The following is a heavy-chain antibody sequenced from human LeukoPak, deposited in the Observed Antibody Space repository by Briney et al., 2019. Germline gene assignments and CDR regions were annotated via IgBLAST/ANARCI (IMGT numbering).Heavy chain of an antibody. V-gene: IGHV3-7*01. CDR3: ARIPGADCSSTSCL. Sequence: SGGSLRLSCAASGFTFSSKWMSWVRQAPGKGLEWVANIKYDGSEKYYVDSVKGRFTISRDNAKNSLYLQMNSLRAEDTAVYYCARIPGADCSSTSCLWGQGTLVTVSS. D-gene: IGHD2-2*01. CDR2: IKYDGSEK. CDR1: GFTFSSKW. J-gene: IGHJ4*02.